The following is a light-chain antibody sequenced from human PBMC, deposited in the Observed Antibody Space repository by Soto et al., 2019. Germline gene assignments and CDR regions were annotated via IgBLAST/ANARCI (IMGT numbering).Light chain of an antibody. J-gene: IGLJ3*02. Sequence: QSVLTQPPSASGTPGRRVTISCSGSHSNIGTKAVKWFQQVPVAAPKSLIYKTDQRPSGVPDRFSGSKSGTSASLAISGLQPEDEADYYCASWDDSLNGVVFGGGTKLTVL. V-gene: IGLV1-44*01. CDR1: HSNIGTKA. CDR3: ASWDDSLNGVV. CDR2: KTD.